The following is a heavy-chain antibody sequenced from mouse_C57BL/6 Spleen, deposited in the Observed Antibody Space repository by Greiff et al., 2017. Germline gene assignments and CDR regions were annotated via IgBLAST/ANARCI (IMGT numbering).Heavy chain of an antibody. Sequence: QVQLKESGPELVKPGASVKISCKASGYAFSSSWMNWVKQRPGKGLEWIGRIYPGDGDTNYNGKFKGKATLTADKSSSTAYMQLSSLTSEDSAVYFCADSSGYEFAYWGQGTLVTVSA. CDR1: GYAFSSSW. V-gene: IGHV1-82*01. J-gene: IGHJ3*01. CDR3: ADSSGYEFAY. CDR2: IYPGDGDT. D-gene: IGHD3-2*02.